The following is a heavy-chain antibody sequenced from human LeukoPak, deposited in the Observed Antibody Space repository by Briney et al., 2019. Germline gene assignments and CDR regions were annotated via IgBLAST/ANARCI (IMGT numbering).Heavy chain of an antibody. CDR1: GYSFTDYW. V-gene: IGHV5-51*01. CDR3: AIGGDSTTSCYRCFDY. J-gene: IGHJ4*02. Sequence: GEPLKISCKGSGYSFTDYWIGWVRQMPGKGLEWMGLIYPDDSDTRYSPSFQGQVTISADKSISTAYLQWSSLKASDTAMYYCAIGGDSTTSCYRCFDYWGQGTLVTVSS. CDR2: IYPDDSDT. D-gene: IGHD2-2*02.